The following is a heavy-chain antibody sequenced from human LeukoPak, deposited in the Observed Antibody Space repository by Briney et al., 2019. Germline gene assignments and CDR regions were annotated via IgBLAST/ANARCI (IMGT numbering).Heavy chain of an antibody. CDR3: AREALNAYDSSGYYA. V-gene: IGHV4-59*01. Sequence: SETLSLTCTVSGGSISNYYLSWIRQPPGKGLQWIGYIYYSGSTYYNPSLKSRVTISVNTSKNQFSLEVRSVTAADTAVYFCAREALNAYDSSGYYAWGQGTLVTVSS. CDR2: IYYSGST. D-gene: IGHD3-22*01. J-gene: IGHJ4*02. CDR1: GGSISNYY.